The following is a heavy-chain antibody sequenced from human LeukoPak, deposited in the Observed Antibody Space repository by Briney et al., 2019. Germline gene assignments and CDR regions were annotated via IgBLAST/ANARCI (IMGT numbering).Heavy chain of an antibody. CDR3: AKDLMRDRWFGES. CDR2: IRYDGNDK. D-gene: IGHD3-10*01. J-gene: IGHJ5*02. V-gene: IGHV3-30*02. Sequence: PGGSLRLSCAASGFTFSNAWMSWVRQAPGKGLEWVAFIRYDGNDKFYADSVKGRFTISRDTSKNTLYLQMNSLRTEDTAVYYCAKDLMRDRWFGESWGQGTLVTVSS. CDR1: GFTFSNAW.